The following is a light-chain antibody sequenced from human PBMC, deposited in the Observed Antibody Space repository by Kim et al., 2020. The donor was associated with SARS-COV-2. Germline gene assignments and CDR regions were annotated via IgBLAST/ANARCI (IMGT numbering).Light chain of an antibody. Sequence: SVFPGERATLSCRASQSVSSNLAWYQQKPGQAPRLLIYGASTRATGIPARFSGSGSGTEFTLTISSLQSEDFAVYYCQQYNNWLGTFGQGTKLEI. CDR3: QQYNNWLGT. J-gene: IGKJ2*01. CDR1: QSVSSN. CDR2: GAS. V-gene: IGKV3-15*01.